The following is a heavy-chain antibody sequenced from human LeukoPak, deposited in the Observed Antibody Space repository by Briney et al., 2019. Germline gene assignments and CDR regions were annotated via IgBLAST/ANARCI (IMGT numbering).Heavy chain of an antibody. CDR1: GFIFSNYA. V-gene: IGHV3-23*01. D-gene: IGHD6-19*01. Sequence: GGSLRLSCAASGFIFSNYAMSWVRQVPGRGLEWVSTISSRGDSTYVADSVKGRFTISRDNSKNSLYLQMNTVRAEDTAVYYCVKGPRPDITVAHTVEDWGQGTLVTVSS. CDR3: VKGPRPDITVAHTVED. CDR2: ISSRGDST. J-gene: IGHJ4*02.